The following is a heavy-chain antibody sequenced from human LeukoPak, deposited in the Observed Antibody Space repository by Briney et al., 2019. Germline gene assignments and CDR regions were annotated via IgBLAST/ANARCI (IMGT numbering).Heavy chain of an antibody. CDR2: MNPNSGNT. V-gene: IGHV1-8*01. CDR1: GYTFTSYD. Sequence: GSVKVSCKASGYTFTSYDITWVRQAPGQGLEWMGWMNPNSGNTGYAQKFQGRVTMTRNTSISTAYMELSSLRSEDTAVYYCARGRRSHCSGGSCYGYYFDYWGQGTLVTVSS. D-gene: IGHD2-15*01. CDR3: ARGRRSHCSGGSCYGYYFDY. J-gene: IGHJ4*02.